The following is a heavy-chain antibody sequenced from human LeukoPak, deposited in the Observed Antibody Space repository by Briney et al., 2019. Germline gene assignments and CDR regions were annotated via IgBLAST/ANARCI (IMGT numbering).Heavy chain of an antibody. Sequence: GGSLRLSCAASGLTFSSYAMSWVRQAPGKGLEWVSAISGSGGSTYYADSVKGRFTISRDNSKNTLYLQMNSLGAEDTAVYYCAKAPKWGGYSSGWSSDYWGQGTLVTVPS. V-gene: IGHV3-23*01. J-gene: IGHJ4*02. CDR2: ISGSGGST. CDR3: AKAPKWGGYSSGWSSDY. CDR1: GLTFSSYA. D-gene: IGHD6-19*01.